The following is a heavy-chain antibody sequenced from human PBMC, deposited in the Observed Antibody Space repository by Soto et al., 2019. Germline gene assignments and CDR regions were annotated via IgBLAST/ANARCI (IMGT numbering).Heavy chain of an antibody. CDR3: ARDKAHYDSSGWGRFDP. J-gene: IGHJ5*02. CDR2: ISYDGSNK. CDR1: GFTLSSYA. D-gene: IGHD3-22*01. Sequence: GSLRLSCAASGFTLSSYAMHWVRQVPGKGLEWVAVISYDGSNKYYADSVKGRFTISRDNSKNTLYLQMNSLRAEDTAVYYCARDKAHYDSSGWGRFDPQGQRTLVTVSS. V-gene: IGHV3-30-3*01.